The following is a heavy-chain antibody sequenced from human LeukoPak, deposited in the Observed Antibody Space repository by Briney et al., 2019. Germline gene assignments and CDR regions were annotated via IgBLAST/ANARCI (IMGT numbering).Heavy chain of an antibody. J-gene: IGHJ6*02. CDR3: ARLRRYIKQATSGMDV. V-gene: IGHV6-1*01. Sequence: SQTLSLTCAISGDSVSNDTAAWSWIRQSPSRGLEWLGRTYYRSKWYYDYAISVKSRMTIDLETSKNRFSLHLNSVTPDDTAVYYCARLRRYIKQATSGMDVWGQGTTVTVSS. CDR1: GDSVSNDTAA. CDR2: TYYRSKWYY. D-gene: IGHD5-18*01.